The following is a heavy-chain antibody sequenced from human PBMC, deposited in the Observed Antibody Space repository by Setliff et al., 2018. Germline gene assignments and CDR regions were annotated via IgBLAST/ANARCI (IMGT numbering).Heavy chain of an antibody. J-gene: IGHJ6*03. CDR2: ISSSSSTI. Sequence: GGSLRLSCAASGFTFNNFAMHWVRQAPGKGLEWVSYISSSSSTIYYADFVKGRFTVSRDNAKNSLYLQMNSLRADDAAVYYCARSSAPIKRDYMDVWGKGTTVTVSS. D-gene: IGHD2-2*02. CDR1: GFTFNNFA. CDR3: ARSSAPIKRDYMDV. V-gene: IGHV3-48*01.